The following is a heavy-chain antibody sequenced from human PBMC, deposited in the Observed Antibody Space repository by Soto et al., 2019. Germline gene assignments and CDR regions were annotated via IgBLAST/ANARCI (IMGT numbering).Heavy chain of an antibody. D-gene: IGHD3-10*01. CDR3: ARGISYTLGKYYFDY. Sequence: PSETLSLTCAVSGGSISSSNWWSWVRQPPGKGLEWIGEIYYSGSTNYNPSLKSRVTISVDKSKNQFSLKLSSVTAADTAVYYCARGISYTLGKYYFDYWGQGTLVTVSS. CDR1: GGSISSSNW. CDR2: IYYSGST. J-gene: IGHJ4*02. V-gene: IGHV4-4*02.